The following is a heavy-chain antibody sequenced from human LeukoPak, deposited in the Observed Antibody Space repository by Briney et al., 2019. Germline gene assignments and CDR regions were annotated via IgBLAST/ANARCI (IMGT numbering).Heavy chain of an antibody. CDR1: GGSISSSSYY. Sequence: PSETLSLTCTVSGGSISSSSYYWGWIRQPPGKGLEWIGSIYYSGSTNYNPSLKSRVTISVDKSKNQFSLKLSSVTAADTAVYYCAREEYDFWSGYPDWGQGTLVTVSS. CDR3: AREEYDFWSGYPD. CDR2: IYYSGST. V-gene: IGHV4-39*07. D-gene: IGHD3-3*01. J-gene: IGHJ4*02.